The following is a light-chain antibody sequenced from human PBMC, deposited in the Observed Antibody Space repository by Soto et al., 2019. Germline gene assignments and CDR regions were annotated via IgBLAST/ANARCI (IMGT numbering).Light chain of an antibody. V-gene: IGKV3D-15*01. CDR2: DAS. CDR1: QTVRNN. CDR3: HQYNNWPPWT. Sequence: EFVLTQSPGTLSLSPWERATLSCRASQTVRNNYLAWYQQKPGQAPRLLIYDASSRATGIPARFSGSGSGTEFTLTISSLQSEDYAVYYCHQYNNWPPWTFGQGTKVDIK. J-gene: IGKJ1*01.